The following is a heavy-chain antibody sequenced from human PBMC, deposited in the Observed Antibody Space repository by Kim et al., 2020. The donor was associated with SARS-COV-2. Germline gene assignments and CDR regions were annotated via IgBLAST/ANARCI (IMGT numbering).Heavy chain of an antibody. CDR3: VRYGYDTNGYYPF. V-gene: IGHV4-4*02. D-gene: IGHD3-22*01. CDR2: IFHSGST. J-gene: IGHJ4*02. Sequence: SETLSLTCVVSGDSVRNVKWWAWVRQAPGKGLEWIGEIFHSGSTKYSPSLRSRATISIDYSKNQFYLNLDSVTAADTAVYYCVRYGYDTNGYYPFWGQGILVTVSS. CDR1: GDSVRNVKW.